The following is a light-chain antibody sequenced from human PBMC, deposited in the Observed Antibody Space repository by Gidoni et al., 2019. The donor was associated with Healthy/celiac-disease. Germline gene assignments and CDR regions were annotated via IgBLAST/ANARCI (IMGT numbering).Light chain of an antibody. V-gene: IGKV1-17*01. CDR1: QGITND. J-gene: IGKJ2*01. CDR3: LQHKSYPSYT. CDR2: AAS. Sequence: DIQMTPSPSSLSASVGDRVTITCRASQGITNDLGWYQQKPGKAPKRLIYAASSLQSWVPSRFSGSGSGTEFTLTISSLQPEDFATYYCLQHKSYPSYTFGQGTKLEIK.